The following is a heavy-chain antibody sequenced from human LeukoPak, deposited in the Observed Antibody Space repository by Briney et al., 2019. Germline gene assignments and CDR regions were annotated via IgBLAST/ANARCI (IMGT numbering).Heavy chain of an antibody. CDR2: IIPILGIA. J-gene: IGHJ4*02. CDR1: GGTFSSYA. Sequence: ASVKVSCKASGGTFSSYAISWVRQAPGQGLEWMGRIIPILGIANYAQKFQGRVTIPADKSTSTAYMELSSLRSEDTAVYYCARGSFKQWLARYYFDYWGQGTLVTVSS. CDR3: ARGSFKQWLARYYFDY. V-gene: IGHV1-69*04. D-gene: IGHD6-19*01.